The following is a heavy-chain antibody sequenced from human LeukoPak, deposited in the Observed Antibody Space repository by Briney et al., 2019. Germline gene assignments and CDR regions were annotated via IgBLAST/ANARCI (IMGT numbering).Heavy chain of an antibody. Sequence: GVLRLSCAASGFTFSDYYMSWIRQAPGKGLEWVSYISSSGSTIYYADSVKGRFTISRDNAKNSLHLQMNSLRAEDTAVYYCARSGGSSWTIDYWGQGTLVTVSS. V-gene: IGHV3-11*01. D-gene: IGHD6-13*01. CDR3: ARSGGSSWTIDY. CDR2: ISSSGSTI. J-gene: IGHJ4*02. CDR1: GFTFSDYY.